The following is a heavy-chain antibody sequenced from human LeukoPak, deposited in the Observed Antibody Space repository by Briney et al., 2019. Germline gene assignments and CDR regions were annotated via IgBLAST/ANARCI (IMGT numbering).Heavy chain of an antibody. J-gene: IGHJ4*02. CDR2: ISGSGHNT. D-gene: IGHD3-10*01. CDR3: AKWREGTMVYFDY. Sequence: GESLRLSCAASGFTFSSYAMTWVRQAPGKGLEWGSAISGSGHNTYYGDSVKGRFTISRDNSKNTVYLQMNSLRAEDTALYYCAKWREGTMVYFDYWGQGTLVTVSS. V-gene: IGHV3-23*01. CDR1: GFTFSSYA.